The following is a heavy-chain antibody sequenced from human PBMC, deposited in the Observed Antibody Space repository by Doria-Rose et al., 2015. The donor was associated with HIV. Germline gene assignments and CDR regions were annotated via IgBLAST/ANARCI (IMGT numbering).Heavy chain of an antibody. V-gene: IGHV4-4*09. D-gene: IGHD3-10*01. J-gene: IGHJ6*03. CDR2: IYSSGST. Sequence: VQLQESGPGLVKPAETLSLTCTVSGGSISSYYWNWIWQPPGKGLEWIGYIYSSGSTHYNPPLKSRVTISIDTSKNQFSLKLSSVTAADTAVYYCARFRPSRGIYYSLDVWGKGTTVTVSS. CDR3: ARFRPSRGIYYSLDV. CDR1: GGSISSYY.